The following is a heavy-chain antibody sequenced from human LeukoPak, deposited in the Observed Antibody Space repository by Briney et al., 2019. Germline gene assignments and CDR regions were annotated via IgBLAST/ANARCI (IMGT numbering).Heavy chain of an antibody. V-gene: IGHV4-31*03. Sequence: PSETLSLTCTVSGGSISSGGYYWSWIRQHPGKGLEWIGYIYYSGSTYYNPSLKSRVTISVDTSKNQFSLKLSSVTAADTAVYYCARDLGGTPYSNYGGNWFDPWGQGTLVTVSS. CDR3: ARDLGGTPYSNYGGNWFDP. J-gene: IGHJ5*02. CDR1: GGSISSGGYY. D-gene: IGHD4-4*01. CDR2: IYYSGST.